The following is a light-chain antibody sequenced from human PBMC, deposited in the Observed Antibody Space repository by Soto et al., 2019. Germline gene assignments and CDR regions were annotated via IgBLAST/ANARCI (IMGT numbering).Light chain of an antibody. V-gene: IGKV2-28*01. CDR2: LGS. Sequence: IVMTQSPLSLPVTPGEPASISCRSSQSLLHSNGYNYLDWYLQKPGQSPQLLIYLGSNRASGVPDRFSGSGSGTDFTLKISRVEAEDVGVYYCMQALQTQWYTFGQGTKLEIK. CDR3: MQALQTQWYT. J-gene: IGKJ2*01. CDR1: QSLLHSNGYNY.